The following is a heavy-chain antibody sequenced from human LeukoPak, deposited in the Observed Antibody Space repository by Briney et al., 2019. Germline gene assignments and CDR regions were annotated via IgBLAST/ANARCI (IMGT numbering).Heavy chain of an antibody. D-gene: IGHD6-6*01. J-gene: IGHJ5*02. Sequence: SETLSLTCAVYGGSFSGYYWSWIRQPPGKGLEWIGEINHSGSAHYNPSLKSRVTISVDTSNNQFSLNLHSVTAADTAVYYCARGFPSSSRWFDPWGQGTLVTVSS. CDR3: ARGFPSSSRWFDP. CDR2: INHSGSA. CDR1: GGSFSGYY. V-gene: IGHV4-34*01.